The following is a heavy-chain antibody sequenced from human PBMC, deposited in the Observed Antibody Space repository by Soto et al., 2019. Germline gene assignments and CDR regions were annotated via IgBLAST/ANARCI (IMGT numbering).Heavy chain of an antibody. J-gene: IGHJ6*02. CDR1: GGSVSSGSYY. CDR2: IYYRGST. D-gene: IGHD1-26*01. CDR3: AREGRELFHYYYGMDV. Sequence: PSETLSLTCTVSGGSVSSGSYYWSWIRQPPAKGLEWIGYIYYRGSTNYNPSLKSRVTISVDTSKNQFSLKLSSVTAADTAVYYCAREGRELFHYYYGMDVWGQGTTVTVSS. V-gene: IGHV4-61*01.